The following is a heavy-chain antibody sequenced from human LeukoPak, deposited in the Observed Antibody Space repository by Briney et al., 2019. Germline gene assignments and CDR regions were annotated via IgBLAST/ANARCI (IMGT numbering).Heavy chain of an antibody. J-gene: IGHJ4*02. CDR3: AKDLVSPRTVGSSEKVDY. V-gene: IGHV3-23*01. CDR2: IFDSGVGT. CDR1: GFTFSSYA. Sequence: GGSLRLSCVASGFTFSSYAMSWMRQAPGKGLEWVSSIFDSGVGTHYADFVRGRFTISRDNSKSTVYLQMNSLTTDDTAVYYCAKDLVSPRTVGSSEKVDYWGRGTLVTVAS. D-gene: IGHD3-10*01.